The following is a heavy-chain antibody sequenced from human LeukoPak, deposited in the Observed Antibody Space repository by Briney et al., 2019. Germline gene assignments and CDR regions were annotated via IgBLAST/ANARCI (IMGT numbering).Heavy chain of an antibody. CDR3: AKEVPAAIVCGHFHY. CDR2: ISASGGST. CDR1: GFTLSTYA. D-gene: IGHD2-2*01. J-gene: IGHJ4*02. Sequence: GGSLRLSCAASGFTLSTYAMNWVRQAPGKGLEWVSAISASGGSTYYADSVKGRFTISRDSSKNTLYLQMNNLRAEDTALYYCAKEVPAAIVCGHFHYWGQGTLVTVSS. V-gene: IGHV3-23*01.